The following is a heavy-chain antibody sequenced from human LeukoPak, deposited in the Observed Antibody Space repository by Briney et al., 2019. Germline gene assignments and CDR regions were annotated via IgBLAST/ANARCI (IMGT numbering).Heavy chain of an antibody. D-gene: IGHD3-22*01. V-gene: IGHV4-34*01. J-gene: IGHJ4*02. CDR2: INHSGST. CDR3: ARKGHSGYDNY. CDR1: GGSFSGYY. Sequence: SETLSLTCAVYGGSFSGYYWSWIRQPPGKGLEWIGEINHSGSTNYNPSLKSRVTISMDTSKNQFSLKLSSVTAADTAVYYCARKGHSGYDNYWGQGTLVTVSS.